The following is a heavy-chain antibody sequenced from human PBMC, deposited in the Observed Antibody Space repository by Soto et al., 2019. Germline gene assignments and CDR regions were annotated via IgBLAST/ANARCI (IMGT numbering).Heavy chain of an antibody. CDR3: ATGLHDYGDYVPGRKPLYYYYYMDV. Sequence: ASVKVSCKASGGTFSSYAISWVRQAPGQGLEWMGGIIPIFGTANYAQKFQGRVTITADESTSTAYMELSSLRSEDTAVYYCATGLHDYGDYVPGRKPLYYYYYMDVWGKGTTVTVSS. D-gene: IGHD4-17*01. V-gene: IGHV1-69*13. J-gene: IGHJ6*03. CDR1: GGTFSSYA. CDR2: IIPIFGTA.